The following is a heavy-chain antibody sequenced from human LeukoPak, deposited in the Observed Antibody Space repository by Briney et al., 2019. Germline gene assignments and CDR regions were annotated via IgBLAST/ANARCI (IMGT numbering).Heavy chain of an antibody. J-gene: IGHJ6*03. CDR1: GGSISSYY. Sequence: PSETLSLTCTVSGGSISSYYWSWIRQPPGKGLEWIGYIYYSGSTNYNPSLKSRVTISVDTSKNQFSLKLSSVTAADTAVYYCARLRGPIVVVTDNYYYYMDVWGKGTTVTISS. CDR2: IYYSGST. D-gene: IGHD2-21*02. CDR3: ARLRGPIVVVTDNYYYYMDV. V-gene: IGHV4-59*12.